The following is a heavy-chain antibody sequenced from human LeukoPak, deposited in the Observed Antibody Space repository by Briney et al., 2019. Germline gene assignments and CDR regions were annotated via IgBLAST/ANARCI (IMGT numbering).Heavy chain of an antibody. V-gene: IGHV3-66*01. Sequence: PGGSLRLSCAASGFTVSNNYMNRVRQAPGKGLEWVSVIYAGGSTYYADSVKGRFTISRDNSKNTLFLQMNSLRAEDTAVYHCARDERTDGDYLLSYGMDVWGQGTTVTVSS. CDR2: IYAGGST. D-gene: IGHD4-17*01. J-gene: IGHJ6*02. CDR3: ARDERTDGDYLLSYGMDV. CDR1: GFTVSNNY.